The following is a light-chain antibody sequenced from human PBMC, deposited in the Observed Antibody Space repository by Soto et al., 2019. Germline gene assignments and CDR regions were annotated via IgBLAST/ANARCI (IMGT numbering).Light chain of an antibody. CDR3: CSYAGSYTFV. J-gene: IGLJ1*01. CDR1: SSDVGGYNY. CDR2: DVS. V-gene: IGLV2-11*01. Sequence: QSVLTQPRSVSGSPGQSVTISCTGTSSDVGGYNYVSWYQQYPGKAPKLMIYDVSTRPSGVPDRFSGSKSGNTASLTISGLQAEDEADYYCCSYAGSYTFVFGTGTQLTVL.